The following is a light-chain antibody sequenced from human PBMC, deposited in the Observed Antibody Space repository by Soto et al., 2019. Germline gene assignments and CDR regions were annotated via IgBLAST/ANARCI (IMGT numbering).Light chain of an antibody. CDR3: HQYNGWPLT. CDR1: QNTSRS. Sequence: EIVMTQSPVTLSVSPGERATLSCRASQNTSRSLAWYQQKPGQGPSLLIYGTSTRAGGVPARFSGGGSGTEFTLTINILQSEDFAVYYCHQYNGWPLTFVQGTQVEI. V-gene: IGKV3-15*01. CDR2: GTS. J-gene: IGKJ1*01.